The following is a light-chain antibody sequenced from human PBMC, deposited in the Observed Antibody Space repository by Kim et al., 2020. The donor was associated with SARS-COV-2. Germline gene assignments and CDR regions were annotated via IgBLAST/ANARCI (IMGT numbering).Light chain of an antibody. V-gene: IGKV3-20*01. J-gene: IGKJ5*01. CDR1: QSVSSNN. Sequence: LSPGERATLSCRTSQSVSSNNLVWYQQKLGQAPRVLIYGTSTRATGIPDRFSGSGSGTEFTLTINRLEAEDFVVYYCQHYGNSPTFGQGTRLEIK. CDR2: GTS. CDR3: QHYGNSPT.